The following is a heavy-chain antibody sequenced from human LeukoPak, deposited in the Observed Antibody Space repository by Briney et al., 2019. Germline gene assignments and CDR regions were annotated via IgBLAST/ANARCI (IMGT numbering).Heavy chain of an antibody. CDR2: FDPEDGET. CDR3: ATGDRHSYGYLSY. D-gene: IGHD5-18*01. Sequence: ASVNVSCKVSGYTLTELSMHWVRQAPGKGLEWMGGFDPEDGETIYAQKFQGRVTMTEDTSTDTAYMELSSLRSEDTAVYYCATGDRHSYGYLSYWGQGTLVTVSS. J-gene: IGHJ4*02. CDR1: GYTLTELS. V-gene: IGHV1-24*01.